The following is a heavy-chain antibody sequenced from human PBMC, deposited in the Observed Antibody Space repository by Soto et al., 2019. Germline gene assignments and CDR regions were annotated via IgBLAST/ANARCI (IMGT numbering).Heavy chain of an antibody. CDR3: AKFRMATTTRSPPYYIHY. J-gene: IGHJ4*02. CDR1: GFTFSSYA. D-gene: IGHD1-1*01. CDR2: ISGSGGGT. Sequence: GGSLRLSCAASGFTFSSYAMSWVRQSPGKGLEWVSSISGSGGGTYYADSVKGRFTFSRDNSKNTLYLQMNSLRAEDTAVYYCAKFRMATTTRSPPYYIHYWGPGALVTV. V-gene: IGHV3-23*01.